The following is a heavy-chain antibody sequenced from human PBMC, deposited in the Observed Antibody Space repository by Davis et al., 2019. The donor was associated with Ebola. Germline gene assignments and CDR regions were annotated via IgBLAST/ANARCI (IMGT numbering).Heavy chain of an antibody. Sequence: GESLKISCAASGFTFSSYAMSWVRQAPGKGLEWVSAISGSGGSTYYADSVKGRFTISRDNSKNTLYLQMNSLRAEDTAVYYCAKARSGYPPQAVDYWGQGTLVTVSS. D-gene: IGHD3-22*01. V-gene: IGHV3-23*01. J-gene: IGHJ4*02. CDR1: GFTFSSYA. CDR3: AKARSGYPPQAVDY. CDR2: ISGSGGST.